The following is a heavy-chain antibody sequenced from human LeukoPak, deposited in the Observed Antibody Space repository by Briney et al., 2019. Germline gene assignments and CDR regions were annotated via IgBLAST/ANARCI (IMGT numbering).Heavy chain of an antibody. CDR2: IXHSGST. CDR3: ARARKTYYYDSSGYKFDY. D-gene: IGHD3-22*01. J-gene: IGHJ4*02. CDR1: GGSXXGYX. V-gene: IGHV4-34*01. Sequence: GGSXXGYXXXWIRQPXGKGXXXXXEIXHSGSTNYNPSLKSRVTISVDTSKNQFSLKLSSVTAADTAVYYCARARKTYYYDSSGYKFDYWGQGTLVTVSS.